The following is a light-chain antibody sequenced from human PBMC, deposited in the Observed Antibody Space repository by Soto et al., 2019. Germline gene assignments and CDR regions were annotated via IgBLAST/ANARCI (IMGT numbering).Light chain of an antibody. V-gene: IGLV1-40*01. J-gene: IGLJ2*01. CDR3: QSYDSSLPVV. CDR1: SSNIGAGYD. Sequence: QSVLTQPPSVSGAPGQRVTLSCTGSSSNIGAGYDVHWYQQLPGTAPKLLIYANSNRPSGVPDRFSGSKSGTSASLAITGLQAEDEADYYCQSYDSSLPVVFGGGTKLTVL. CDR2: ANS.